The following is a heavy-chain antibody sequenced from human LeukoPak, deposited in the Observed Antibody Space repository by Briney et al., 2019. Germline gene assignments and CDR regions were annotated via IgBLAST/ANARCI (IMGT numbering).Heavy chain of an antibody. Sequence: SGTLSLTCDVSGDSITSSNWWSWVRQPPGKGLEWMGEINHSGDTTFTNFNPSLKSRVTISVAKSRNQFSLKVISVTAADTAVYYCARETPTVRVVVTAIYAFDIWGQGTMVTVSS. V-gene: IGHV4-4*02. CDR2: INHSGDTTFT. CDR3: ARETPTVRVVVTAIYAFDI. J-gene: IGHJ3*02. D-gene: IGHD2-21*02. CDR1: GDSITSSNW.